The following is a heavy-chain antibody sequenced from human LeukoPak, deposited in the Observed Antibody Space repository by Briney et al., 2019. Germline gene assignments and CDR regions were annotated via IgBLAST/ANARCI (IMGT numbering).Heavy chain of an antibody. V-gene: IGHV4-34*01. Sequence: PSETLSLTCAVYGGSFSGYYRSWIRQPPGKGLEWIGEINHSGSTNYNLSLKSRVTISVDTSKNQFSLKLSSVTAADTAVYYCARLGVRDYWGQGTLVTVSS. J-gene: IGHJ4*02. CDR1: GGSFSGYY. CDR3: ARLGVRDY. CDR2: INHSGST. D-gene: IGHD2-21*01.